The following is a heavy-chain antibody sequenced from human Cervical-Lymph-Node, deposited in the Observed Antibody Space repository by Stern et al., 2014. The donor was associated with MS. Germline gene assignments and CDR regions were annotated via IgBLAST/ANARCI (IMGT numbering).Heavy chain of an antibody. D-gene: IGHD5-18*01. J-gene: IGHJ4*02. Sequence: QVQLVQSGAEVKKPGASVKVSCKAAGYSFTGNYIHWLRQAPGQGLEWMGRTNPNSGDSNYALKFQGRVTMTRDTSISTAYMNLNRLGIDDTAVYYCVRERGRAGPAMADYWGQGTLVTVSS. CDR1: GYSFTGNY. CDR3: VRERGRAGPAMADY. CDR2: TNPNSGDS. V-gene: IGHV1-2*06.